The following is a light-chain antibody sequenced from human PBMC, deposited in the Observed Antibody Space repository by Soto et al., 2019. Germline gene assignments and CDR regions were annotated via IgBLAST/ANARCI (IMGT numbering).Light chain of an antibody. CDR2: GAS. Sequence: ESVLTQSPGTLSLSPGERATLSCRASQSVSNNYVAWYQQRPGQAPRLLVYGASSKAGGISDRFSGSGSGTDFTLSISRLEPADFAVFYCQQYGTSPWTFGQGTKVDIK. CDR1: QSVSNNY. CDR3: QQYGTSPWT. V-gene: IGKV3-20*01. J-gene: IGKJ1*01.